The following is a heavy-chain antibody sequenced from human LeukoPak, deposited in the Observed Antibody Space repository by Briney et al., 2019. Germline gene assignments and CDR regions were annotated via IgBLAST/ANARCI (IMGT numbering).Heavy chain of an antibody. J-gene: IGHJ6*02. CDR2: INHSGST. CDR1: GGSFSGYY. CDR3: ARGPSGYDFWSGYTVPHPHYGMDV. D-gene: IGHD3-3*01. V-gene: IGHV4-34*01. Sequence: SETLSLTCAVYGGSFSGYYWSWIRQPPGKGLEWIGEINHSGSTNYNPSLKSRVTISVDTSKNQFPLKLSSVTAADTAVYYCARGPSGYDFWSGYTVPHPHYGMDVWGQGTTVTVSS.